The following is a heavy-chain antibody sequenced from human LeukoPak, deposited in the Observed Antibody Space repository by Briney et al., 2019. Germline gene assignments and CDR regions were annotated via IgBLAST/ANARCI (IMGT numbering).Heavy chain of an antibody. D-gene: IGHD2-15*01. CDR3: ARVRVDCSGGSCPGAFDI. J-gene: IGHJ3*02. CDR2: IYTSGST. V-gene: IGHV4-4*07. CDR1: GGSISSYY. Sequence: SETLSLTCTVSGGSISSYYWSWIRQPAGKGLEWIGRIYTSGSTNYNPSLKSRATMSVDTSKNQFSLKLSSVTAADTAVYYCARVRVDCSGGSCPGAFDIWGQGTMVTVSS.